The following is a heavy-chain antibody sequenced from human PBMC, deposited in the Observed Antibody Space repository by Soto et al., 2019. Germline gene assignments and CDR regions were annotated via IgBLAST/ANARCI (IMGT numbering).Heavy chain of an antibody. J-gene: IGHJ4*02. CDR3: ATLWGQD. Sequence: QLQLQESGPGLVKPSETLSLTCTVSGGSISSSSYYWGWIRQPPGKGLEWIGRIYYSGRTYYNPSLKSRVTISVDTAKAQFSLKLSSVTAADTAVYYCATLWGQDWGQGTLVTVSS. D-gene: IGHD3-10*01. CDR2: IYYSGRT. V-gene: IGHV4-39*01. CDR1: GGSISSSSYY.